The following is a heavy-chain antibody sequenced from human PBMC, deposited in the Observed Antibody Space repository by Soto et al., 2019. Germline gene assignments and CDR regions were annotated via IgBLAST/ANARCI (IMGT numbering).Heavy chain of an antibody. J-gene: IGHJ4*03. CDR2: VHDSWGS. CDR1: GSSISSYH. V-gene: IGHV4-59*08. D-gene: IGHD3-10*01. CDR3: VRRGFGALNRYFDV. Sequence: PSVTLSLTCTVSGSSISSYHWSWIRQPPGKGLEWIGYVHDSWGSRYNPSLKSRVAISLDTSKSQFSLKLTSVTATETAVYYCVRRGFGALNRYFDVWDQGTRVTVSS.